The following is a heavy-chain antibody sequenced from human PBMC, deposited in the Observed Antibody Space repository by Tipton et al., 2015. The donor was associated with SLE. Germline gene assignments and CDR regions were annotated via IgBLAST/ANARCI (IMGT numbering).Heavy chain of an antibody. CDR3: ARDLAPGTGRYYFDY. V-gene: IGHV3-30*04. CDR1: GFTFSSYA. D-gene: IGHD2-8*02. CDR2: ISYDGSNK. Sequence: SLRLSCAASGFTFSSYAMHWVRQAPGKGLEWVAVISYDGSNKYYADSVKGRFTISRDNSKNTLYLQMNSLRAEDTAVYYCARDLAPGTGRYYFDYWGQGTLVTVSS. J-gene: IGHJ4*02.